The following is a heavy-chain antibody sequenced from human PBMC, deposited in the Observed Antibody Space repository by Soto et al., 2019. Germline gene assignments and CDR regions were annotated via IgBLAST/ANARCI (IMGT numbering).Heavy chain of an antibody. Sequence: PGGSLRLSCAASGFTFSSYGMHWVRQAPGKGLEWVAVISYDGSNKYYADSVKGRFTISRDNSKNTLYLQMNSLRAEDTAVYYCAKVSGIAVVVGWFDTWGQGTLVTVSS. CDR1: GFTFSSYG. CDR2: ISYDGSNK. V-gene: IGHV3-30*18. J-gene: IGHJ5*02. D-gene: IGHD6-19*01. CDR3: AKVSGIAVVVGWFDT.